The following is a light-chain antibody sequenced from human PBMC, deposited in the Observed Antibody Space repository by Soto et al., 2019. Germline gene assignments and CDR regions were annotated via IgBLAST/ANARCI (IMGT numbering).Light chain of an antibody. J-gene: IGLJ1*01. V-gene: IGLV1-44*01. CDR1: SSNIGAGSD. CDR3: AAWDDSLNGYV. CDR2: SNN. Sequence: QSVLTQPPSVSGAPGQRVSISCSGSSSNIGAGSDVNWYQQLPGTAPKTLIYSNNQRPSGVPDRFSGSKSGTSGSLAISGLLSEDEADYYCAAWDDSLNGYVFGTGTKVTVL.